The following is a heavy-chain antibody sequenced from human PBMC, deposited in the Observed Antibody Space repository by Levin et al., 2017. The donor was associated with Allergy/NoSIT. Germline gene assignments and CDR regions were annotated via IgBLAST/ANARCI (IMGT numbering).Heavy chain of an antibody. CDR1: GFTFSSYG. J-gene: IGHJ1*01. V-gene: IGHV3-33*01. D-gene: IGHD4-17*01. CDR2: IWYDGSNK. Sequence: SLKISCAASGFTFSSYGMHWVRQAPGKGLEWVAVIWYDGSNKYYADSVKGRFTISRDNSKNTLYLQMNSLRAEDTAVYYCARAMTTVTHRAEYFQHWGQGTLVTVSS. CDR3: ARAMTTVTHRAEYFQH.